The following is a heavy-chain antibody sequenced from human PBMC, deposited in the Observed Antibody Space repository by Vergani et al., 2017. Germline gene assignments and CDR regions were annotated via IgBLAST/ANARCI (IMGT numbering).Heavy chain of an antibody. CDR3: ARGGYYDFWSGYSMDYYYYGMDV. D-gene: IGHD3-3*01. CDR2: IYYSGST. CDR1: GGSISSGGYY. J-gene: IGHJ6*02. Sequence: QVQLQESGPGLVKPSQTLSLTCTVSGGSISSGGYYWSWIRQHPGKGLEWIGYIYYSGSTYYNPSLKSRVTISVDTSKNQFSLKLSSVTAADTAVYYCARGGYYDFWSGYSMDYYYYGMDVWGQGTTVTVSS. V-gene: IGHV4-31*03.